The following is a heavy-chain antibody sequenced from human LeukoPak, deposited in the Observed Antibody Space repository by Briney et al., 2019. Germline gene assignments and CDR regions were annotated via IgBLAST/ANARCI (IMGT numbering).Heavy chain of an antibody. CDR2: INPSGGST. CDR3: ARDPSTTVVITGYFDY. J-gene: IGHJ4*02. V-gene: IGHV1-46*01. Sequence: ASVKVSCKASGYTFTSYYIHWVRQAPRQGLEWMGIINPSGGSTNYAQKFQGRVTMTRDMSTSTVYMELSSLRSEDTAVYYCARDPSTTVVITGYFDYWGQGTLVTVSS. CDR1: GYTFTSYY. D-gene: IGHD4-23*01.